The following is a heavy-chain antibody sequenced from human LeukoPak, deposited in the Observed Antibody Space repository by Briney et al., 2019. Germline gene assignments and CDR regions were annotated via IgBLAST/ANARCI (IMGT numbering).Heavy chain of an antibody. Sequence: SVKVSCKASGGTFSSYAISWVRQAPGQGLEWMGGIIPIFGTANYSQKFQGRVTMTRDTSTSTVYMELSSLRSEDTAVYYCASGGSRGYSYGIRDYWGQGTLVTVSS. V-gene: IGHV1-69*05. CDR1: GGTFSSYA. D-gene: IGHD5-18*01. CDR3: ASGGSRGYSYGIRDY. CDR2: IIPIFGTA. J-gene: IGHJ4*02.